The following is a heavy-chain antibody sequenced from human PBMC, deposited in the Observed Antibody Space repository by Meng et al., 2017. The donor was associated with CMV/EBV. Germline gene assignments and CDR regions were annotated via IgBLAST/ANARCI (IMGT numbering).Heavy chain of an antibody. CDR3: ARDRPIRETYYYDSSGYQPFDY. CDR1: GYTFTSYG. CDR2: ISAYNGNT. D-gene: IGHD3-22*01. Sequence: QVQLGQAGAGVKKPGASVKVSCKASGYTFTSYGISWVRQAPGQGLEWMGWISAYNGNTNYAQKLQGRVTMTTDTSTSTAYMELRSLRSDDTAVYYCARDRPIRETYYYDSSGYQPFDYWGQGTLVTSPQ. V-gene: IGHV1-18*01. J-gene: IGHJ4*02.